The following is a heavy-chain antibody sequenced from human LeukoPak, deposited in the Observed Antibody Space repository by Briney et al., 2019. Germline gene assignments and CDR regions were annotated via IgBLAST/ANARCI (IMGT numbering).Heavy chain of an antibody. J-gene: IGHJ4*02. V-gene: IGHV1-3*03. CDR2: INDGDGNT. CDR1: GYTFTSYA. D-gene: IGHD1-26*01. Sequence: ASVKVSCKASGYTFTSYAVHWVRRAPGQSLEWMGYINDGDGNTKYSQEFQGGVTITRDTSASIVYMELSSLRSEDMAFYYCARERGEFGGSYFLDYWGQGTLVTVSS. CDR3: ARERGEFGGSYFLDY.